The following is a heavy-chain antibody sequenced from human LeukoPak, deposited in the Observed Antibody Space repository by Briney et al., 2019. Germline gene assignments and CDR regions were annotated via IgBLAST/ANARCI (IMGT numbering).Heavy chain of an antibody. CDR1: X. V-gene: IGHV3-7*01. Sequence: XMTWVXQAXGXXXXWXANXKEDGTRKNYMDSVKGRFTISRDNSKNTLYLQMNSLSTEDTAVYYCAKDSGIAVAVGYSWLDPWGQGTLVIVSS. CDR3: AKDSGIAVAVGYSWLDP. J-gene: IGHJ5*02. CDR2: XKEDGTRK. D-gene: IGHD6-13*01.